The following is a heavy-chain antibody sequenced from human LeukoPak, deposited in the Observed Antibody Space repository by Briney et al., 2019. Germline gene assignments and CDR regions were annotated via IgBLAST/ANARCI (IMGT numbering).Heavy chain of an antibody. CDR3: GAARKTYYYYGMDV. D-gene: IGHD6-25*01. J-gene: IGHJ6*04. CDR2: IYHSGST. CDR1: GGSISSGGYS. Sequence: SETLSPTCAVSGGSISSGGYSWSWIRQPPGKGLEWIGYIYHSGSTYYNPSLKSRVTISVDRSKNQFSLKLSSVTAADTAVYYCGAARKTYYYYGMDVWGKGTTVTVSS. V-gene: IGHV4-30-2*01.